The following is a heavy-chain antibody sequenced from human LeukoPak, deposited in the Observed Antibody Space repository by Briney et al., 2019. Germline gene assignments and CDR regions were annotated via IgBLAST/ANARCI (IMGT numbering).Heavy chain of an antibody. CDR1: GFTFSSYS. CDR2: ISSSSSTI. CDR3: ARAGGYPSYCFDY. D-gene: IGHD5-12*01. J-gene: IGHJ4*02. V-gene: IGHV3-48*01. Sequence: SGGSLRLSCAASGFTFSSYSMNWVRQAPGKGLEWVSYISSSSSTIYYADSVKGRFTISRDNAKNSLYLQMNSLRAEDTAVYYCARAGGYPSYCFDYWGQGTLVTVSS.